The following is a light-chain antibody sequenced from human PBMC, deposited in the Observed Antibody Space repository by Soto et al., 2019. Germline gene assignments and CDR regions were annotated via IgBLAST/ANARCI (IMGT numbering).Light chain of an antibody. CDR3: QQYDGSPIT. CDR1: QSLRSD. CDR2: DAS. V-gene: IGKV3-11*01. Sequence: EIVLTQSPASLYLSPGERGSLXCRASQSLRSDLGWFQQKPGQAPRRLIYDASNRANGIPARFSGGGSATDFTPPISRVEPEDFALYIGQQYDGSPITFGQGTRLEIK. J-gene: IGKJ5*01.